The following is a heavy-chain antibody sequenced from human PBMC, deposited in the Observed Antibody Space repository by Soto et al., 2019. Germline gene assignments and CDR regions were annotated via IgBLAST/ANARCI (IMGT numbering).Heavy chain of an antibody. V-gene: IGHV3-30-3*01. CDR1: GFTLSNYA. CDR3: ARTVTGLTKEGFDF. CDR2: ILYDGSNK. Sequence: GSLRLPCGASGFTLSNYAIHWVRQAPGKGLEWMGVILYDGSNKYYADSVKGRFTISRDNSKNTLYLQMNSLRAEDTAVYYCARTVTGLTKEGFDFWGQGPMVTGS. D-gene: IGHD4-4*01. J-gene: IGHJ3*01.